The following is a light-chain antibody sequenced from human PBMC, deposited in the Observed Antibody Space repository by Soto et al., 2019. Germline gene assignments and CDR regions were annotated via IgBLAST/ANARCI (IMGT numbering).Light chain of an antibody. CDR1: QSISRY. J-gene: IGKJ1*01. V-gene: IGKV1-5*01. Sequence: DIQMTQSPSSLSASVGDRITITCRASQSISRYLNWYQHKPGKAPKLLINAASSLERGVPSRFSGSGSGTEFTLTISSLQPDDFATYYCQHYNSYSEAFGQGTKVDIK. CDR3: QHYNSYSEA. CDR2: AAS.